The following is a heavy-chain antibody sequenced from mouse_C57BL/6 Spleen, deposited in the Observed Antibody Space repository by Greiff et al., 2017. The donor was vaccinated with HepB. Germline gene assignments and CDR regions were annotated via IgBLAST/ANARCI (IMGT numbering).Heavy chain of an antibody. CDR3: TRDYYGSSYD. J-gene: IGHJ2*01. V-gene: IGHV6-3*01. Sequence: EVMLVESGGGLVQPGGSMKLSCVASGFTFSNYWMNWVRQSPEKGLEWVAQIRLKSDNYATHYAESVKGRFTISRDDSKSSVYLQMNNLRAEDTGIYYCTRDYYGSSYDWGQGTTLTVSS. D-gene: IGHD1-1*01. CDR2: IRLKSDNYAT. CDR1: GFTFSNYW.